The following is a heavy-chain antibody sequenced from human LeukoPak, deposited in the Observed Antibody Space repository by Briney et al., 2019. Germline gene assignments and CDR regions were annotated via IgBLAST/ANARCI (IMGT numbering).Heavy chain of an antibody. CDR2: IYHSGST. CDR1: GYSFSSGYN. V-gene: IGHV4-38-2*01. CDR3: TRGNRYYDSSGPLDY. J-gene: IGHJ4*02. D-gene: IGHD3-22*01. Sequence: SETLSLTCAVSGYSFSSGYNWGWIRQPPGKGLEWIGSIYHSGSTYYNPSLKSRVSISLDTSKNQFSLNLTSVTAADTAVYYCTRGNRYYDSSGPLDYWGQGTLVTVSS.